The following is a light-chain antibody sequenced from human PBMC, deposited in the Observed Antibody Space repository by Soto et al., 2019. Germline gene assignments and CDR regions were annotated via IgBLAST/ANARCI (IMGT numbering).Light chain of an antibody. V-gene: IGLV2-23*01. CDR3: CSARWV. J-gene: IGLJ3*02. CDR1: SSDVGSYNL. CDR2: EGS. Sequence: QSALTQPASVSGSPGQSITISCTGTSSDVGSYNLVSWYQQHPGKAPKLMIYEGSKRPSGVSNRFSGSKSGNTASLTISGLQAEDEADYYCCSARWVFGGGTKLTVL.